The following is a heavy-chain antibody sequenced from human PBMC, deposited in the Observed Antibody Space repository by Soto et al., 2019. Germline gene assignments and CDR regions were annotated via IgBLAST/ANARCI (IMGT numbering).Heavy chain of an antibody. CDR3: AKAASPLYDSSDYHPAYYFDH. CDR1: GFTFDDYW. CDR2: ISSDGITT. D-gene: IGHD3-22*01. J-gene: IGHJ4*02. V-gene: IGHV3-43*01. Sequence: EVQLVESGGVVVLPGGSLRLSCAASGFTFDDYWMHWVRQAPGKGLEWVSLISSDGITTYYADSVKGRFTISRDNSKNSLYLQMNSLRTEDTAFYYCAKAASPLYDSSDYHPAYYFDHWGQGTLITVSS.